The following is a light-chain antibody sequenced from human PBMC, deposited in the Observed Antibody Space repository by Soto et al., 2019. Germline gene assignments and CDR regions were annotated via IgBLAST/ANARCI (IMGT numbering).Light chain of an antibody. J-gene: IGLJ2*01. CDR3: QTWATGVVV. Sequence: QLVLTQSPSASASLGASVKLTCTLSSGHSSYAIAWHQQQPEKGPRYLMKLNSDGSHSKGDGIPDRFSGSSSGAERYLPISSLQAEDEADYYCQTWATGVVVFGGGTKLTVL. CDR2: LNSDGSH. V-gene: IGLV4-69*01. CDR1: SGHSSYA.